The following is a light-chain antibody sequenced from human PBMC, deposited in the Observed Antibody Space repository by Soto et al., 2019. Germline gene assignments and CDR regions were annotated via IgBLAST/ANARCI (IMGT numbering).Light chain of an antibody. CDR2: LGS. CDR1: QSLLHSNGYNY. CDR3: MQALQTPRLT. Sequence: DIVMTQSPLSLPVTPGESASISCRSSQSLLHSNGYNYLDWYLQKPGQSPQLLIYLGSNRASGVPDRFSGSGSGTDFTLKITRVEAEDVGVYYCMQALQTPRLTFAGGTKVEIK. V-gene: IGKV2-28*01. J-gene: IGKJ4*01.